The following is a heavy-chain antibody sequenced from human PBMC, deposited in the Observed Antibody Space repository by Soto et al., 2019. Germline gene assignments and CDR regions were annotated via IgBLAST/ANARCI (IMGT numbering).Heavy chain of an antibody. V-gene: IGHV4-34*01. CDR2: INHSGIT. Sequence: LSLTCTVSGGSFSGYFWTWIRQPPGKGLEWLAEINHSGITNYNPSVESRVSMSVDTSKNQFSLRLYSVTAADTAVYYCVRGPYNYNSRYFDYWGQGTLVTVSS. CDR3: VRGPYNYNSRYFDY. D-gene: IGHD1-1*01. J-gene: IGHJ4*02. CDR1: GGSFSGYF.